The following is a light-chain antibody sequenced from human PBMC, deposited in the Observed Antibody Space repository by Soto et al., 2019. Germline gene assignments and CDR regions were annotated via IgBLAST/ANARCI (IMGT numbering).Light chain of an antibody. J-gene: IGKJ4*01. CDR1: QSISNNH. V-gene: IGKV3-20*01. CDR2: GTS. Sequence: EIVLTQSPVTLSLSPGERGTLSCRASQSISNNHLAWYQQKPGQAPRLLIHGTSNRATGIPDRFSGSGSGTDFTLTFSRLEPEDFAVYYCEYYGTSITFGGGTKVDIK. CDR3: EYYGTSIT.